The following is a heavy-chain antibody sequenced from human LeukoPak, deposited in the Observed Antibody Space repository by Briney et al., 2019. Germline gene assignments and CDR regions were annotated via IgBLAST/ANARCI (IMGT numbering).Heavy chain of an antibody. Sequence: GGSLRLSCAASGFTFSSYAMSWVRQAPGKGLEWVSSISSSSSYICYADSVKGRFTISRDNAKNSLYLQMNSLRAEDTAVYYCAREGGHYGSGSSDYWGQGTLVTVSS. CDR2: ISSSSSYI. CDR3: AREGGHYGSGSSDY. V-gene: IGHV3-21*01. CDR1: GFTFSSYA. J-gene: IGHJ4*02. D-gene: IGHD3-10*01.